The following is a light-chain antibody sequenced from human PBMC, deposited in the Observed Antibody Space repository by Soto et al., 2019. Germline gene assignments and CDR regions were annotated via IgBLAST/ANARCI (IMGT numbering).Light chain of an antibody. CDR3: QHYNSYSEA. J-gene: IGKJ1*01. CDR1: QTISSX. V-gene: IGKV1-5*03. CDR2: KAS. Sequence: DIQMTQSPSTLSGSVGDRVTITCRGSQTISSXLAWYQQKPGIAPKLLIYKASTLKSGVPSRFSGSGSGTVFTLTISSLQPDDFATYYCQHYNSYSEAFGQGTKVELK.